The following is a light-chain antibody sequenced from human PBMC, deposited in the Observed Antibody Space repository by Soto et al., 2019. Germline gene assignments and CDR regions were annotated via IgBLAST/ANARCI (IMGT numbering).Light chain of an antibody. V-gene: IGKV3-20*01. Sequence: EIVMTQSPGTLSLSPGERATLSCSASQSVSSSYLAWYQQKPGQAPRLLIYGASTGASDIPDRFSGSGSGTDFTLTIIRLEPEDFAVYYCQQYDISPWTFGQGTKVDIK. CDR3: QQYDISPWT. CDR2: GAS. CDR1: QSVSSSY. J-gene: IGKJ1*01.